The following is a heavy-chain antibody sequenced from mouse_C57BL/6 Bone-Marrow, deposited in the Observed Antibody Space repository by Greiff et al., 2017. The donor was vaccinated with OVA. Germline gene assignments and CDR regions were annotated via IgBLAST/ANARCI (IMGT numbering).Heavy chain of an antibody. CDR1: GFAFSGYY. D-gene: IGHD2-2*01. J-gene: IGHJ1*03. CDR2: ISTGGGGT. V-gene: IGHV5-12*01. CDR3: ARLRVGYVYGYFDV. Sequence: EVKLVEFGGGLVQPGASLKLSCAASGFAFSGYYMNWVHQTPGKGLEWVAYISTGGGGTYYPDTVKGRVTLTGDKAKNTLYLQMSRLKSEDTAMYYCARLRVGYVYGYFDVWGTGTTVTVSS.